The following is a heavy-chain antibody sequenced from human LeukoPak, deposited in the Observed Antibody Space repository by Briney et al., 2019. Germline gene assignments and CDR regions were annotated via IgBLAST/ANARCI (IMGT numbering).Heavy chain of an antibody. D-gene: IGHD6-19*01. V-gene: IGHV4-59*01. J-gene: IGHJ4*02. CDR2: IYYSGST. CDR1: GGSISSYY. Sequence: SETLSLTCTVSGGSISSYYWSWIRQPPGKGLEWIGYIYYSGSTNYNPSLKSRVTISVDTSKNQFSLKLSSVTAADTAVYYCARRSGIAVAGAFDYWGQGTLVTVSS. CDR3: ARRSGIAVAGAFDY.